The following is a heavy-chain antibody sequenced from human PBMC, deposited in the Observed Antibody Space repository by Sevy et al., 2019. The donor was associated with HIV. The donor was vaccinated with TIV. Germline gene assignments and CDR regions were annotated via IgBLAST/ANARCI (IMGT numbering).Heavy chain of an antibody. Sequence: GGSLRLSCAASRFIFTSYWMSWVRQAPGKGLEWVANIKQDGSEKYYVDSTKGRFTISRDNAKNSVYLQMNSLRAEDMAVYFCARLGPDSSGWYGRTFDIWGQGTMVTVSS. CDR3: ARLGPDSSGWYGRTFDI. D-gene: IGHD6-19*01. CDR1: RFIFTSYW. V-gene: IGHV3-7*01. J-gene: IGHJ3*02. CDR2: IKQDGSEK.